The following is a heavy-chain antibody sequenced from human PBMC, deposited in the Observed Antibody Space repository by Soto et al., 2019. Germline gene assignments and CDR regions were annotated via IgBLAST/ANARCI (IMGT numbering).Heavy chain of an antibody. CDR3: AKEGGNERIFFYYYGMDV. CDR2: IAHDGSNK. J-gene: IGHJ6*02. V-gene: IGHV3-30*18. CDR1: GFTFSNHG. Sequence: QVQLVESGGGVVQPGRSLRLSCAGSGFTFSNHGMHWVRQAPGKGLEWVANIAHDGSNKYYADSVKGRFTISRDNSNSTVYLQMTSLRAEDTPLYFCAKEGGNERIFFYYYGMDVWGQGTTVTVSS. D-gene: IGHD5-12*01.